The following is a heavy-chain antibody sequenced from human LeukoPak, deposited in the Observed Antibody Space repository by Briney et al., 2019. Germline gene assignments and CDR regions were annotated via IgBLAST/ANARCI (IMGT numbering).Heavy chain of an antibody. V-gene: IGHV3-21*01. CDR3: ARDLPAAVD. CDR2: ISRDSNDI. Sequence: GGSLRLSCEASGFSFSSYSMSWVRQAPGNGLEWVSFISRDSNDIYHADSVKGRFTISRDNAKNSLYLQMNSLRAEDTAVYYCARDLPAAVDWGQGTQVTVSS. D-gene: IGHD2-2*01. J-gene: IGHJ4*02. CDR1: GFSFSSYS.